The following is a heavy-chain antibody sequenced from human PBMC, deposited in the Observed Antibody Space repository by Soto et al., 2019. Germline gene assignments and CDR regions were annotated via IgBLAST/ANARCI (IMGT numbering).Heavy chain of an antibody. V-gene: IGHV1-69*13. D-gene: IGHD2-15*01. Sequence: SVKVSCKASGGTFSSYAISWVRQAPGQGLEWMGGIIPIFGTANYAQKFQGRVTITADESTSTAYMELSSLRSEDTAVYYCARDHADCSGGSCYFDYWGQGTLVTVSS. CDR1: GGTFSSYA. J-gene: IGHJ4*02. CDR3: ARDHADCSGGSCYFDY. CDR2: IIPIFGTA.